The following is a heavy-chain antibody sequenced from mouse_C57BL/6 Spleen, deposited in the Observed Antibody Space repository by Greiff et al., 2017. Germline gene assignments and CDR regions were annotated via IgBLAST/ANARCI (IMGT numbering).Heavy chain of an antibody. V-gene: IGHV1-82*01. Sequence: QVQLKESGPELVKPGASVKISCKASGYAFSSSWMNWVKQRPGKGLEWIGRIYPGDGDTNYNGKFTGKATLTADKASSTAYMQLISLTAEDSAVYFCARSGGTFYYFDYWGQGTTLTVSS. J-gene: IGHJ2*01. D-gene: IGHD3-2*02. CDR3: ARSGGTFYYFDY. CDR1: GYAFSSSW. CDR2: IYPGDGDT.